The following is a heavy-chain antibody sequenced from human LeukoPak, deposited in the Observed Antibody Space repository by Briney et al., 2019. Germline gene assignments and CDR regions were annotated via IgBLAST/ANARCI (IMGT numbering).Heavy chain of an antibody. D-gene: IGHD1-26*01. Sequence: HPGGSLRLSCAASGFTFSSYAMSWVRQAPGKGLEWVSAISGSGGSTYYADSVKGRFTISRDNSKNTLYLQMNSLRAEDTAVYYCAKDSGSIVGATTVRFVCWGQGTLVTVSS. J-gene: IGHJ5*01. CDR3: AKDSGSIVGATTVRFVC. V-gene: IGHV3-23*01. CDR2: ISGSGGST. CDR1: GFTFSSYA.